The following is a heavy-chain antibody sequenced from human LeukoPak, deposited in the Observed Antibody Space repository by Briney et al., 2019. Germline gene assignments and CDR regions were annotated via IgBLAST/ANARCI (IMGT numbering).Heavy chain of an antibody. CDR2: IIPILGIA. V-gene: IGHV1-69*04. CDR1: GGTFSSYA. CDR3: ARSTTVTSPPDY. Sequence: ASVKVSCKASGGTFSSYAISWVRQAPGQGLKWMGRIIPILGIANYAQKFQGRVTITADKSTSTAYMELSSPRSEDTAVYYCARSTTVTSPPDYWGQGTLVTVSS. J-gene: IGHJ4*02. D-gene: IGHD4-17*01.